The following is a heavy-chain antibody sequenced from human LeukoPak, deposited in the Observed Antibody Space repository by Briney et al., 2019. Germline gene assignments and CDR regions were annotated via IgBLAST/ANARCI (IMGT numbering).Heavy chain of an antibody. CDR2: TKYRSKWYS. J-gene: IGHJ4*02. D-gene: IGHD3-10*01. V-gene: IGHV6-1*01. Sequence: SQTLSLTCAISGDSVSSNRAAWNWLRQSPSRGLEWLGRTKYRSKWYSDYAVSVESRITINPDTSKNQFSLHLNSVTPEDTAVYYCASGHDGVASVDYWGQGTLVTVSS. CDR3: ASGHDGVASVDY. CDR1: GDSVSSNRAA.